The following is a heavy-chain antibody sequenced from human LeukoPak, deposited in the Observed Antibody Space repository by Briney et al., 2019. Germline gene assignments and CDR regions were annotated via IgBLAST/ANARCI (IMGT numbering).Heavy chain of an antibody. D-gene: IGHD3-9*01. V-gene: IGHV3-21*01. Sequence: KSGGSLRLSCAASGSTFSSYSMNWVRQAPGKGLEWVSSISSSSSYIYYADSVKGRFTISRDNAKNSLYLQMNSLRAEDTAVYYCARDPPGGYDILTGYYYYYYGMDVWGQGTTVTVSS. J-gene: IGHJ6*02. CDR1: GSTFSSYS. CDR3: ARDPPGGYDILTGYYYYYYGMDV. CDR2: ISSSSSYI.